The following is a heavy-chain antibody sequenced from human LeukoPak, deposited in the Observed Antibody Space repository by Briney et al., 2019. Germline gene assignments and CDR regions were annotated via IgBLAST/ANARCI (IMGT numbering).Heavy chain of an antibody. CDR3: ARSVTSGSYIVDY. Sequence: GASVKVSCKASGYSLTSHYMHWVWQAPGQGLEWMGIINPSGGTTTYTQKFQGRVTMTSDTSTSTVYMELSSLRSEDTAVYFCARSVTSGSYIVDYWGQGTLVTVSS. CDR2: INPSGGTT. V-gene: IGHV1-46*01. J-gene: IGHJ4*02. CDR1: GYSLTSHY. D-gene: IGHD3-10*01.